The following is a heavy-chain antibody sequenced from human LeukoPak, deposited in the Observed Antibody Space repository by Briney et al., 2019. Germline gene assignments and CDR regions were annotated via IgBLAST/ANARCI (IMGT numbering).Heavy chain of an antibody. CDR2: IYYSGST. J-gene: IGHJ6*02. CDR3: ARHSLDDFWSGLGYYYYGMDV. CDR1: GGPISSSSYY. Sequence: SETLSLTCTVSGGPISSSSYYWGWIRQPPGKGLEWIGSIYYSGSTYYNPSLKSRVTISVDTSKNQFSLKLSSVTAADTAVYYCARHSLDDFWSGLGYYYYGMDVWGQGTTVTVSS. D-gene: IGHD3-3*01. V-gene: IGHV4-39*01.